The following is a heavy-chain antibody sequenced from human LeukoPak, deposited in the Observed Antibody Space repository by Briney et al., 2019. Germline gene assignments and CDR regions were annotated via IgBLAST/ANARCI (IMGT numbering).Heavy chain of an antibody. CDR1: GGSFSGYY. Sequence: PSETLSLTCSVYGGSFSGYYWSWLRQPPGKGREWIGEINHSGSTNYNPSLESRVTIEVDTSKNQYSLQMSPVTAANTAVYYCTRLKSYDILTGYGLDYWGQGTLVTVSS. V-gene: IGHV4-34*01. CDR3: TRLKSYDILTGYGLDY. CDR2: INHSGST. D-gene: IGHD3-9*01. J-gene: IGHJ4*02.